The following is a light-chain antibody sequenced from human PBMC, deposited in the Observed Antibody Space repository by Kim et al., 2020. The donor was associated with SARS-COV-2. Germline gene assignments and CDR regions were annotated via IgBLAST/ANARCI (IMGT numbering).Light chain of an antibody. Sequence: APGQTDKISCGGNNIGSKNVHGYQQKPGQAPVLVIYYDSDRPSGIPERFSGSNSGNTATVTISRVEAGDEADYYCQVWDSSSDHVVFGGGTQLTVL. CDR2: YDS. J-gene: IGLJ2*01. CDR3: QVWDSSSDHVV. V-gene: IGLV3-21*04. CDR1: NIGSKN.